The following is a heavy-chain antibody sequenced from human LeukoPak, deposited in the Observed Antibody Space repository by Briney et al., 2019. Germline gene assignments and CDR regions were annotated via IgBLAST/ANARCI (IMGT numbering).Heavy chain of an antibody. Sequence: SETLSLTCTVSGYSISSGYYWGWIRQPPGKGLEWIGSIYHSGRTFYNPSLKSRVTISVDTSKSQFSLYMDSVTAADTAVYYCARDWNRYAYWGQGTLVTVSS. CDR3: ARDWNRYAY. V-gene: IGHV4-38-2*02. D-gene: IGHD1-1*01. J-gene: IGHJ4*02. CDR2: IYHSGRT. CDR1: GYSISSGYY.